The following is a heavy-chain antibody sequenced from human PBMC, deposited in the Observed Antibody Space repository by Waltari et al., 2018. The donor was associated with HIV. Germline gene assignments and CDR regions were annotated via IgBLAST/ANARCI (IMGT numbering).Heavy chain of an antibody. J-gene: IGHJ4*02. Sequence: QVQLVQSGAEVKKPGASVKVSCKASGYTFTSYDINWVRQATGQGLEWMGWMNNKTGNNVYAEKCQGSVSMTRNTCISTTYMDLSSLRSDNTAVYYCATGGYRLNTRNFDCCGQGTPVTVSS. CDR1: GYTFTSYD. V-gene: IGHV1-8*01. D-gene: IGHD3-16*01. CDR3: ATGGYRLNTRNFDC. CDR2: MNNKTGNN.